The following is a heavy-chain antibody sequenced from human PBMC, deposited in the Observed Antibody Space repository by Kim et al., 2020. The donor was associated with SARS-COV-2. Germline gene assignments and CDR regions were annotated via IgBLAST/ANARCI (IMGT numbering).Heavy chain of an antibody. CDR1: GFTFSDYD. V-gene: IGHV3-11*01. CDR3: ARAGSCDYGYYYYYMDV. Sequence: GGSLRLSCAASGFTFSDYDMRWVRQAPGKGLEWVSYITSSGSTKYYADSVKGRFTISRDNAKNSLYLQMNSLRAEDTAVYYCARAGSCDYGYYYYYMDV. J-gene: IGHJ6*03. D-gene: IGHD4-17*01. CDR2: ITSSGSTK.